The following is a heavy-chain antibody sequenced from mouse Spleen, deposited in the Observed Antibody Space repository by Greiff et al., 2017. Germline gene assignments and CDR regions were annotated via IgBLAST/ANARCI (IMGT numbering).Heavy chain of an antibody. CDR1: GYSFTSYW. J-gene: IGHJ2*01. CDR2: IHPSDSET. Sequence: QVQLQQPGAELVRPGASVKLSCKASGYSFTSYWMNWVKQRPGQGFEWIGMIHPSDSETRLNQKFKDKATLTVDKSSSTVYMELSRLTSEDSAVYFCARHEYYGSSFDYWGQGTTLTVSS. V-gene: IGHV1S82*01. CDR3: ARHEYYGSSFDY. D-gene: IGHD1-1*01.